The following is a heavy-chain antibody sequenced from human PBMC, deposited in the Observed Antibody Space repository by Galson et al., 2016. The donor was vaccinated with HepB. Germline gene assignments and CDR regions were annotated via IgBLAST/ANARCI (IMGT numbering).Heavy chain of an antibody. CDR2: ISGTGGTT. J-gene: IGHJ4*02. CDR3: AKGDDFWSGYYGGL. D-gene: IGHD3-3*01. CDR1: GFTFSNYA. V-gene: IGHV3-23*01. Sequence: SLRLSCAASGFTFSNYAMSWVRQATGKGLEWVSGISGTGGTTYYADSVKGRFTISRDNSKNTLYLRMNSLRAEDTAVYYCAKGDDFWSGYYGGLWGQGTLVTVSS.